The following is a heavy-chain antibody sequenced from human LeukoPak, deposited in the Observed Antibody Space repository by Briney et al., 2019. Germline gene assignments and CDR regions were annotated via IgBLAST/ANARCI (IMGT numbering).Heavy chain of an antibody. V-gene: IGHV3-21*01. CDR2: ISSSSSYI. CDR1: GFTFSSYS. D-gene: IGHD3-3*01. CDR3: ARDFLVFGRSPEGSISLDP. Sequence: GGSLRLSCAASGFTFSSYSMNWVRQAPGKGLEWVSSISSSSSYIYYADSVKGRFTISRDNAKNSLYLQMNSLRAEDTAVYYCARDFLVFGRSPEGSISLDPWGQGTLVTVSS. J-gene: IGHJ5*02.